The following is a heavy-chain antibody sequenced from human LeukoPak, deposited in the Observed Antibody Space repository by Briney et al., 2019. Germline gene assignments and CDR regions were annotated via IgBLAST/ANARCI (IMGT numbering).Heavy chain of an antibody. CDR1: GFTFSSYA. V-gene: IGHV3-23*01. CDR2: ISGSGGST. J-gene: IGHJ4*02. Sequence: SGGSLRLSCAASGFTFSSYALSWVRQAPGKGLEWVSGISGSGGSTSYADSVKGRFTISRDNSKNTLYLQMNSLRAEDTAVYYCAKGSYFSGYDQYYFDCWGQGSLVTVSS. CDR3: AKGSYFSGYDQYYFDC. D-gene: IGHD5-12*01.